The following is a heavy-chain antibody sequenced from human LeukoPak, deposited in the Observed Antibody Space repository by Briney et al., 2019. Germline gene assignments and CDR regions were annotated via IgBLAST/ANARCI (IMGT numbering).Heavy chain of an antibody. Sequence: PGGSLRLSCAASGFTFSSYSMNWVRQAPGKGLEWVSSISSSSSYIYYADSVKGRFTISRDNSKNTVYLQMNSLRDEDSATYYCARVYLERLTAGYFDHWGQGTLVTVSP. D-gene: IGHD2-8*01. V-gene: IGHV3-21*01. J-gene: IGHJ4*02. CDR3: ARVYLERLTAGYFDH. CDR1: GFTFSSYS. CDR2: ISSSSSYI.